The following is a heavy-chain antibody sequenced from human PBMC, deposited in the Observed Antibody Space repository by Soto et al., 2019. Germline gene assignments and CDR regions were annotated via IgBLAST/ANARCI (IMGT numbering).Heavy chain of an antibody. CDR1: GFTFSSYG. CDR3: ARGGLTDYFDY. CDR2: IWYDGSNK. V-gene: IGHV3-33*01. D-gene: IGHD2-21*02. Sequence: GGSLRLSCAASGFTFSSYGMHWVRQAPGKGLEWVAFIWYDGSNKYYADSVKGRFTISRDNSKNTLYLQMNSLRAEDTAVYYCARGGLTDYFDYWGQGTLVTVSS. J-gene: IGHJ4*02.